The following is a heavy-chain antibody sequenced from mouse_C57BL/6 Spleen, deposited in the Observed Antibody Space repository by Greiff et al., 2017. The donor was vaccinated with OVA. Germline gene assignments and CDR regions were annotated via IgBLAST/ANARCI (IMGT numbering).Heavy chain of an antibody. J-gene: IGHJ4*01. Sequence: EVHLVESGGGLVQPGGSLKLSCAASGFTFSDYYMYWVRQTPEKRLEWVAYISNGGGSTYYPDTVKGRFTISRDNAKNTLYLQMSRLKSEDTAMYYCARRGMVTTAMDYWGQGTSVTVSS. CDR2: ISNGGGST. CDR3: ARRGMVTTAMDY. CDR1: GFTFSDYY. V-gene: IGHV5-12*01. D-gene: IGHD2-2*01.